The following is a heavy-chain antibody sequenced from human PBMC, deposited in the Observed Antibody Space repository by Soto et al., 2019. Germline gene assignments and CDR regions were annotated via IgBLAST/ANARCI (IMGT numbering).Heavy chain of an antibody. CDR2: IIPIFGTA. Sequence: ASVKISCKASGGTFNNYPITWVRQAPGEGLEWMGGIIPIFGTANYAQKFQGRVTISVDESTSTAYMELSSLRSEDTAVYYCARGRGYSGDDHYYYFDMEVWGKGTKVTVSP. J-gene: IGHJ6*04. V-gene: IGHV1-69*13. CDR3: ARGRGYSGDDHYYYFDMEV. CDR1: GGTFNNYP. D-gene: IGHD5-12*01.